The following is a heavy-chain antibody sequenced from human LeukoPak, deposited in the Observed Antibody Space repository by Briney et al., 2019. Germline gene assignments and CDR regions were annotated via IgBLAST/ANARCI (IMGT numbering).Heavy chain of an antibody. J-gene: IGHJ2*01. CDR1: ADSISNSY. D-gene: IGHD5-24*01. CDR2: IYTSGST. CDR3: AKEAPMATNNWYFDL. Sequence: SETLSLTCTVSADSISNSYWSWIRQSAGKGPEWIGRIYTSGSTNYNPSLKSRVTMSVDTSKNQFSLVLTSVTAADTAVYFCAKEAPMATNNWYFDLWGRGTLVTVSS. V-gene: IGHV4-4*07.